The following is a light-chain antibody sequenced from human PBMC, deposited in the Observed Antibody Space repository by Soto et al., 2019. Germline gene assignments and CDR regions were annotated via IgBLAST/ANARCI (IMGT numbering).Light chain of an antibody. CDR3: QQSYTTPLCT. J-gene: IGKJ3*01. CDR2: AAS. V-gene: IGKV1-39*01. CDR1: QSISTN. Sequence: DIQMTQSPSSLSASVGDRVTITCRASQSISTNLNWYQVKPGKAPKLLIYAASSLESGVPSRFSGSGSGTDFTLTISSLQPEDFATYYCQQSYTTPLCTFGPGTKVDIK.